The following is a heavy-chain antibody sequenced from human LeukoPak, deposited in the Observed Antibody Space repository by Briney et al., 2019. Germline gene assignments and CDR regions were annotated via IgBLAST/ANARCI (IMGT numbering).Heavy chain of an antibody. J-gene: IGHJ3*02. V-gene: IGHV3-20*01. CDR3: ARNYHGSGSTAFDI. CDR2: INGNGGST. D-gene: IGHD3-10*01. CDR1: GFTFDDYG. Sequence: GGSLRLSCAAPGFTFDDYGMSWVRQAPGKGLEWVSGINGNGGSTGYGDSMKGRFTISRDNAKNSLYLQMNSLRVEDTALYHCARNYHGSGSTAFDIWGQGTMVTVSS.